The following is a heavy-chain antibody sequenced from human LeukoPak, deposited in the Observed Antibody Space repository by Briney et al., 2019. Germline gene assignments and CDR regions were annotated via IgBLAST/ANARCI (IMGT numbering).Heavy chain of an antibody. CDR3: ARVGLTRGEAFDI. D-gene: IGHD3-16*01. CDR1: GYTFTDYN. CDR2: IDPNSGAT. J-gene: IGHJ3*02. Sequence: ASVKVSCKASGYTFTDYNIHRVRQAPGQGLEWMGWIDPNSGATKYAQKFQGGATMTRDTSITTAYMELSSLRYDDTATYYCARVGLTRGEAFDIWGQGTMVTVSS. V-gene: IGHV1-2*02.